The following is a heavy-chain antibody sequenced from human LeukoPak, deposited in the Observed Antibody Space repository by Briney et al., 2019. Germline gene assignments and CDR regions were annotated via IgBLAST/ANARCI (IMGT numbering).Heavy chain of an antibody. V-gene: IGHV3-66*01. CDR1: GFTVSSNY. CDR3: ARLDRSGYPFDY. D-gene: IGHD5-12*01. J-gene: IGHJ4*02. Sequence: PGGSLRLSCAAPGFTVSSNYMSWVRQAPGKGLEWVSVIYSGGSTYYADSVKGRFTISRDNSKNTLYIQMNSLRAEDTAVYYCARLDRSGYPFDYWGQGTLVTVSS. CDR2: IYSGGST.